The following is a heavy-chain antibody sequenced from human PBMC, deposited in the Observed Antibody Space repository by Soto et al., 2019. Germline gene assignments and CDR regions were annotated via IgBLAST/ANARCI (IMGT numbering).Heavy chain of an antibody. CDR1: GYSFTNNW. V-gene: IGHV5-10-1*01. CDR2: IDPSDSYT. CDR3: ARHQIGVTAADGMDV. D-gene: IGHD6-25*01. Sequence: PGESLKISGKGSGYSFTNNWISWVRQMPGKGLEWMGTIDPSDSYTNYSPSFQGHVTISTDKSISTAYLQWSSLKASDTAMYYCARHQIGVTAADGMDVWGQGTTVTVSS. J-gene: IGHJ6*02.